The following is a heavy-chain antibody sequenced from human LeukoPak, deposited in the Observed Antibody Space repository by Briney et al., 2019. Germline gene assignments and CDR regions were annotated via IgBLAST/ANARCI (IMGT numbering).Heavy chain of an antibody. CDR2: ISSSSSYI. CDR1: GFTFSSYS. D-gene: IGHD5-24*01. CDR3: AGGVEMATTQPPDY. J-gene: IGHJ4*02. V-gene: IGHV3-21*01. Sequence: PGGSLRLSCAASGFTFSSYSMNWVRQAPGKGLEWVSSISSSSSYIYYADSVKGRFTISRDNAKNSLYLQMNSLRAEDTAVYYCAGGVEMATTQPPDYWGQGTLVTVSS.